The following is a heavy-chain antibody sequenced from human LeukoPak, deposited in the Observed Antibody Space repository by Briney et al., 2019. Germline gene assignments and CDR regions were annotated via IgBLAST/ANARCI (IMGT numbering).Heavy chain of an antibody. D-gene: IGHD2/OR15-2a*01. CDR3: ARLLLDY. CDR1: GGSFSGYY. V-gene: IGHV4-34*01. J-gene: IGHJ4*02. Sequence: SETLSHTCAVYGGSFSGYYWSWIRQPPGKGLEWIGEINHSGSTNYNPSLKSRVTISVDTSKNQFSLKLSSVTAADTAVYYCARLLLDYWGQGTLVTVSS. CDR2: INHSGST.